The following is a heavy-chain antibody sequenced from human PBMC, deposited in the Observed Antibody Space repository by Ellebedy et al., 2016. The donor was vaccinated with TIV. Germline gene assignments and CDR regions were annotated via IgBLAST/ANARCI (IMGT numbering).Heavy chain of an antibody. J-gene: IGHJ5*02. V-gene: IGHV4-59*08. CDR3: ARHNSGGSDP. D-gene: IGHD3-10*01. Sequence: MPGGSLRLSCTVSGGSIGYDYWSWVRRPPGTGLEWIGHIYYTGTTNYNPSLKSRLTISVDTSKNQFSLNLRSVTAADTGMYYCARHNSGGSDPWGQGTLVTVSS. CDR2: IYYTGTT. CDR1: GGSIGYDY.